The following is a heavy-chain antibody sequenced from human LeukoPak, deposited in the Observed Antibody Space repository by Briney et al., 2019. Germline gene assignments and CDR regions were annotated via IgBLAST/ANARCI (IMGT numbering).Heavy chain of an antibody. CDR2: IIPIFGTA. CDR3: ARGGNSDYYYYMDV. V-gene: IGHV1-69*05. J-gene: IGHJ6*03. D-gene: IGHD4-23*01. CDR1: GYTFTSYD. Sequence: KVSCKASGYTFTSYDINWVRQATGQGLEWMGGIIPIFGTANYAQKFQGRVTITTDESTSTAYMELSSLRSEDTAVYYCARGGNSDYYYYMDVWGKGTTVTVSS.